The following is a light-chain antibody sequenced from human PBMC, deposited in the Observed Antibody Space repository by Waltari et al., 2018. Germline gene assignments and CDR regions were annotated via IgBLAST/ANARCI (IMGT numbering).Light chain of an antibody. Sequence: DIQMTQSQSSVYTFVGDRVTITCRASLGINTWLAWYQQKPGKAPKLLIYAASSLHSGVPSRFGGSGSGTDFTLTIDSLQPEDFATYYCQQANSFPLTFGGGTKVEI. CDR2: AAS. CDR3: QQANSFPLT. CDR1: LGINTW. J-gene: IGKJ4*01. V-gene: IGKV1D-12*01.